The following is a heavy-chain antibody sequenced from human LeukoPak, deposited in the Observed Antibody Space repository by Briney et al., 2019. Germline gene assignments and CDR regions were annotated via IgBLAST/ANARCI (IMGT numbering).Heavy chain of an antibody. V-gene: IGHV3-21*01. D-gene: IGHD3-10*01. Sequence: PGGSLRLSCAASGFTFSSYSMNWVRQAPGKGLEWVSSISSSSSYIYYADSVKGRFPISRDNAKNSLYLQMNSLRAEDTAVYYCARASWFGELRNFDCWGQGTLVTVSS. J-gene: IGHJ4*02. CDR1: GFTFSSYS. CDR3: ARASWFGELRNFDC. CDR2: ISSSSSYI.